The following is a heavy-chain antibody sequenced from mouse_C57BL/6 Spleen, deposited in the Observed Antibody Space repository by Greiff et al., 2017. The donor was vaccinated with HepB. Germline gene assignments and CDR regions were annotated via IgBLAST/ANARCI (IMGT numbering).Heavy chain of an antibody. CDR1: GYTFTSYW. Sequence: VQLQQPGAELVMPGASVKLSCKASGYTFTSYWMHWVKQRPGQGLEWIGGIDPSDSYTNYNQKFKGKSTLTVDKSSSTAYMQLNSLTSEDSAVYYCARDPWYFDVWGTGTTVTVSS. J-gene: IGHJ1*03. CDR3: ARDPWYFDV. CDR2: IDPSDSYT. V-gene: IGHV1-69*01.